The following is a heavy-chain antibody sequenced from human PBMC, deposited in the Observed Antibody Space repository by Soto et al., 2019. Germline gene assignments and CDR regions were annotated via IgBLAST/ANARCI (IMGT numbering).Heavy chain of an antibody. V-gene: IGHV1-69*06. Sequence: VASVKVCCKASGGTFSSYAISWVRQAPGQGLEWMGGIIPIFVTANYAQKFQGRVTINAEKSTSTGYMELSSLRSENTAVYYCARGVASSGNDFDYWGQGTVDTVSS. J-gene: IGHJ4*02. CDR2: IIPIFVTA. CDR1: GGTFSSYA. D-gene: IGHD6-13*01. CDR3: ARGVASSGNDFDY.